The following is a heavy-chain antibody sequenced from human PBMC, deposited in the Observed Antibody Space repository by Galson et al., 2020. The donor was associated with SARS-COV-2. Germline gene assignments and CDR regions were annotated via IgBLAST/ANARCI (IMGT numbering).Heavy chain of an antibody. D-gene: IGHD4-4*01. Sequence: ASVQVSCKASGYTFTSYGISWVRQAPGQGLEWMGWISAYNGNTNYAQKLQGRVTMTTDTSTSTAYMELRSLRSDDTAVYYCARADSHDYSNYPGDEYWGQGTRVTVSS. CDR3: ARADSHDYSNYPGDEY. CDR2: ISAYNGNT. J-gene: IGHJ4*02. CDR1: GYTFTSYG. V-gene: IGHV1-18*01.